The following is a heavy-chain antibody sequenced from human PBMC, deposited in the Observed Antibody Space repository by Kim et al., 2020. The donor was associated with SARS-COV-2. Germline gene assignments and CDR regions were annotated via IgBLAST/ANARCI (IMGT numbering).Heavy chain of an antibody. J-gene: IGHJ3*02. Sequence: SETLSLTCAVYGGSFSGYYWSWIRQPPGKGLEWIGEINHSGSTNYNPSLKSRVTISVDTSKNQFSLKLSSVTAADTAVYYCARGRSTHEVKVLRAFDIWGQGTMVTVSS. CDR2: INHSGST. CDR3: ARGRSTHEVKVLRAFDI. V-gene: IGHV4-34*01. D-gene: IGHD3-10*01. CDR1: GGSFSGYY.